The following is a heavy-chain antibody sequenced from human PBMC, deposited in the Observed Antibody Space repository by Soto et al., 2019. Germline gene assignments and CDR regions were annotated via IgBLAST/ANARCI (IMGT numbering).Heavy chain of an antibody. CDR3: ARQDGGYSYGYAFDI. CDR1: GYTFTGYY. D-gene: IGHD5-18*01. J-gene: IGHJ3*02. CDR2: INPNSGGT. V-gene: IGHV1-2*02. Sequence: ASVKVSCKASGYTFTGYYMHWVRQAPGQGLEWMGWINPNSGGTNYAQKFQGRVTMTRDTSISTAYMELSRLRSDDTAVYYCARQDGGYSYGYAFDIWGQGTMVTVSS.